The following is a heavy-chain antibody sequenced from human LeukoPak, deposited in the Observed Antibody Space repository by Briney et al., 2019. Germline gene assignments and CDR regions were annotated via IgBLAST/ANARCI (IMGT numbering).Heavy chain of an antibody. CDR1: GFTFNNYA. D-gene: IGHD3-10*01. V-gene: IGHV3-23*01. Sequence: GGSLRLSCVASGFTFNNYAMSWVRQAPGKGLEWVSSISGSGPSTDYTDAVKGRFIISRDKSKNTLHLQMNSLRAEDTALYYCARDSPRQRGHDSWGQGTLVTVSS. CDR2: ISGSGPST. CDR3: ARDSPRQRGHDS. J-gene: IGHJ4*02.